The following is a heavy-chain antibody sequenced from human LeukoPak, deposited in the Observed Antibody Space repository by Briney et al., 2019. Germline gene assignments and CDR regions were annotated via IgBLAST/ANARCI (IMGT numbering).Heavy chain of an antibody. CDR3: ARDQAAFERRIWVDRYGSGSYLAF. D-gene: IGHD3-10*01. CDR1: GYTFTSYG. Sequence: ASVKVSCKASGYTFTSYGISWVRQAPGQGFEGRGWISAYNGNTNYAQKLQGRVTMTTDTSTSTAYMELRSLRSDDTAVYYCARDQAAFERRIWVDRYGSGSYLAFGGQGTLVTVSS. CDR2: ISAYNGNT. J-gene: IGHJ4*02. V-gene: IGHV1-18*01.